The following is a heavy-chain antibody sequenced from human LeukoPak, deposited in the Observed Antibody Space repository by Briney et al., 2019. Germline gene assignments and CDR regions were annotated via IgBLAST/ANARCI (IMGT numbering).Heavy chain of an antibody. D-gene: IGHD3-22*01. CDR2: IKQDGSEK. J-gene: IGHJ3*02. Sequence: GGSLRLSCAASGLTFSSYAMSWVRQAPGKGLEWVANIKQDGSEKYYVDSVKGRFTISRDNAKNSLYLQMNSLRAEDAAVYYCARDLAYYDSSGYYPGNAFDIWGQGTMVTVSS. V-gene: IGHV3-7*01. CDR3: ARDLAYYDSSGYYPGNAFDI. CDR1: GLTFSSYA.